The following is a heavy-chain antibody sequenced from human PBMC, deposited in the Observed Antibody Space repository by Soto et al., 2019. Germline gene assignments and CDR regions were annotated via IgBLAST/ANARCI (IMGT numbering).Heavy chain of an antibody. CDR3: ARVADYYGSTPGVCAI. CDR1: GTTFTIYY. V-gene: IGHV1-46*01. CDR2: INPNGGST. J-gene: IGHJ3*02. D-gene: IGHD3-22*01. Sequence: SVKVSSKASGTTFTIYYMNGVGQSALRGRDWMGRINPNGGSTSYAQKFQGRVTMTRDTSTCTVYLELSSLRSEDTAVYYCARVADYYGSTPGVCAIWGHRT.